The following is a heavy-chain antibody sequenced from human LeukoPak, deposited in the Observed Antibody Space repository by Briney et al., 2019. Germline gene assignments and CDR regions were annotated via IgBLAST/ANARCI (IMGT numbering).Heavy chain of an antibody. CDR2: INPNSGGT. CDR1: GYTFTGYY. J-gene: IGHJ4*02. CDR3: ARVLGIAAAGTGY. Sequence: ASVKVSCKASGYTFTGYYMHWVRQAPGQGLEWMGWINPNSGGTNYAQKFQGRVTMTRDTSISTAYMELSRLRSDDTAVYYCARVLGIAAAGTGYWGQGTLVTVSS. D-gene: IGHD6-13*01. V-gene: IGHV1-2*02.